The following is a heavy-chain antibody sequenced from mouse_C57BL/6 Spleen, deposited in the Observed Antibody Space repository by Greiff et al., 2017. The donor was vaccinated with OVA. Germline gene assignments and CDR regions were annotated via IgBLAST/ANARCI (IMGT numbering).Heavy chain of an antibody. CDR2: IDPGNGDT. D-gene: IGHD2-4*01. Sequence: LQQSGAELVRPGASVKMSCKASGYTFTSYNMHWVKQTPRQGLEWIGAIDPGNGDTSYNQKFKGKATLTVDKSSSTAYMQLSSLTSEDSAVYFCSRRDYDNWYFDVWGTGTTVTVSS. V-gene: IGHV1-12*01. CDR1: GYTFTSYN. J-gene: IGHJ1*03. CDR3: SRRDYDNWYFDV.